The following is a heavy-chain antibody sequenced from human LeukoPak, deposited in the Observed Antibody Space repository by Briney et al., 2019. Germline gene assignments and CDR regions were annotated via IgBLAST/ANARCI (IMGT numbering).Heavy chain of an antibody. J-gene: IGHJ4*02. CDR3: ARGPLGDSSGYYYYFDY. CDR1: GFTFSSYW. V-gene: IGHV3-7*01. Sequence: GGSLRLSCAASGFTFSSYWMSWVRQAPGKGLEWVANIKQDGSEKYYVDSVKGRFTISRDNAKNSLYLQMNSLRAEDTAVYYCARGPLGDSSGYYYYFDYWGQGTLVTVSS. D-gene: IGHD3-22*01. CDR2: IKQDGSEK.